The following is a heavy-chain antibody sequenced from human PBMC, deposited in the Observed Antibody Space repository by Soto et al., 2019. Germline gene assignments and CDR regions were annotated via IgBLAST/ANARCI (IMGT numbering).Heavy chain of an antibody. CDR2: IYYSGST. D-gene: IGHD6-13*01. CDR1: GGSISSGGYY. Sequence: QVQLQESGPGLVKPSQTLSLTCTVSGGSISSGGYYWSWIRQHPGKGLEGIGYIYYSGSTYYNPSLKSRVIISVDTSKNQFSLKLSSVTAADTAVYYCARSEQQLDTESYYGMDVWGQGTTVTVSS. J-gene: IGHJ6*02. CDR3: ARSEQQLDTESYYGMDV. V-gene: IGHV4-31*03.